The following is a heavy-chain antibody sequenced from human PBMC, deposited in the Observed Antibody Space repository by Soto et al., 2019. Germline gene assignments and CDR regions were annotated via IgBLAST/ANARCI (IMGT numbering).Heavy chain of an antibody. CDR2: IIPIFGTA. CDR1: GGTFSSYA. CDR3: ATTPPVGGYYYYGMDV. Sequence: QVQLVQSGADVKKPGSSVKVSCKASGGTFSSYAISWVRQAPGQGLEWMGGIIPIFGTANYAQKFQGRVTITADESTSTAYTELSSLRSEDTAVYYCATTPPVGGYYYYGMDVWGQGTTVTVSS. D-gene: IGHD1-26*01. J-gene: IGHJ6*02. V-gene: IGHV1-69*12.